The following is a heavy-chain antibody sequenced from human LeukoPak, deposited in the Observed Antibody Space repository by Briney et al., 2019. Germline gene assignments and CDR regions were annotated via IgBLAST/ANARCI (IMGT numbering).Heavy chain of an antibody. J-gene: IGHJ4*02. Sequence: GGSLRPSCAVSGFTVSTKYMSWVRQAPGKGLEWVSVIYREGSTYYADSVKGRFTISRDNSKNTLYLQMNSLRAEDTAVYYCTTGHYSRTLGGQGTLVIVSS. V-gene: IGHV3-66*01. CDR1: GFTVSTKY. D-gene: IGHD6-13*01. CDR3: TTGHYSRTL. CDR2: IYREGST.